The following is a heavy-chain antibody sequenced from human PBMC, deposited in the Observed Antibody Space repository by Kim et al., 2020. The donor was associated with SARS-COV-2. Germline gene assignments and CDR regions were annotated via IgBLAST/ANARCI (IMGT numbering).Heavy chain of an antibody. Sequence: GGSLRLSCAASGFIVSSNYMSWVRQAPGKGLEWVSLIFSGGSTYYADSVKGRFTISRDNSKNTLYLQMNSLRAEDTAVYYCARAGDYGDSDAAGVGTWG. CDR2: IFSGGST. D-gene: IGHD4-17*01. J-gene: IGHJ5*01. CDR1: GFIVSSNY. CDR3: ARAGDYGDSDAAGVGT. V-gene: IGHV3-53*01.